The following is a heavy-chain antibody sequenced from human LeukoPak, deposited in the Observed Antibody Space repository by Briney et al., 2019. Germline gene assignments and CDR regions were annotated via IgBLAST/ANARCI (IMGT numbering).Heavy chain of an antibody. CDR3: ARSPGSTRGFDP. Sequence: SETLSLTCTVSGGSISSYYWSWIRQPPGKGLEWIGYIYYSGSTNYNPSLKSRVTISVDTSKNQFSLKLSSVTAADTAVYYCARSPGSTRGFDPWGQGTLVSVSS. CDR2: IYYSGST. CDR1: GGSISSYY. V-gene: IGHV4-59*01. J-gene: IGHJ5*02. D-gene: IGHD2-2*01.